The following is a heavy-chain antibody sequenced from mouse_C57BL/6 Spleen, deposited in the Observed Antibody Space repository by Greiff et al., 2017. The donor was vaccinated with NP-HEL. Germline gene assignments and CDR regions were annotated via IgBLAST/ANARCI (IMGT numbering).Heavy chain of an antibody. V-gene: IGHV5-12*01. CDR3: ARQGEGGPLDY. J-gene: IGHJ2*01. Sequence: EVQGVESGGGLVQPGGSLKLSCAASGFTFSDYYMYWVRQTPEKRLEWVAYISNGGGSTYYPDTVKGRFTISRDNAKNTLYLQMSRLKSEDTAMYYCARQGEGGPLDYWGQGTTLTVSS. CDR2: ISNGGGST. CDR1: GFTFSDYY. D-gene: IGHD3-3*01.